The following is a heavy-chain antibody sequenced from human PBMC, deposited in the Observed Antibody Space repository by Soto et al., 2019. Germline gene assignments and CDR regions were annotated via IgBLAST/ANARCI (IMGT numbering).Heavy chain of an antibody. J-gene: IGHJ4*02. CDR2: IYNSGRT. CDR1: GVSISSYY. V-gene: IGHV4-59*12. Sequence: SETLSLTCTASGVSISSYYWSWIRQPPGKGLEWIGYIYNSGRTNYNPSLRSRVTISVDTSKNRFSLKLSSVTAADTAVYYCAREVYDTSGYYIDFWGPGTLVTV. D-gene: IGHD3-22*01. CDR3: AREVYDTSGYYIDF.